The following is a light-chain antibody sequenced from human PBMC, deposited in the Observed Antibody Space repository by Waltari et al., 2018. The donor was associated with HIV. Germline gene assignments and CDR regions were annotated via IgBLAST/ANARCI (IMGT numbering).Light chain of an antibody. CDR3: SSYTSSSTLV. CDR2: EVS. Sequence: QSALTQPASVSGSPGQSITISCTGTSSDVGGYKYVSWYQQHPGKAPILMIDEVSNRPSGVSNRFSGSKSGHTASLTISGLQAEDEADYYCSSYTSSSTLVFGGGTKLTVL. V-gene: IGLV2-14*01. J-gene: IGLJ2*01. CDR1: SSDVGGYKY.